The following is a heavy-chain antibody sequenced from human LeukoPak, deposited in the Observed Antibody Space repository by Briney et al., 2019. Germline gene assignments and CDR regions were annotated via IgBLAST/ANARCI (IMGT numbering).Heavy chain of an antibody. V-gene: IGHV3-48*04. CDR2: ISSSSSTI. Sequence: GGSLRLSCAASGFTFRSYSMNWVRQAPGKGLEWVSYISSSSSTIYYADSVKGRFTISRDNAKNSLYLQMNSLRAEDTAMYYCARTIQQLAGLYYYYMDVWGKGTTVTVSS. J-gene: IGHJ6*03. D-gene: IGHD6-13*01. CDR1: GFTFRSYS. CDR3: ARTIQQLAGLYYYYMDV.